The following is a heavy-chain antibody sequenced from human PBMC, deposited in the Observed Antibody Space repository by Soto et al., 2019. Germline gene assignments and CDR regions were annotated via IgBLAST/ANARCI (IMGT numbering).Heavy chain of an antibody. CDR1: GYTFTSYA. J-gene: IGHJ4*02. CDR2: INAGNGNT. CDR3: TRSIVVVTALDY. V-gene: IGHV1-3*01. D-gene: IGHD2-21*02. Sequence: ASVKVSCKASGYTFTSYAMHWVRQAPGQRLEWMGWINAGNGNTKYSQKFQGRVTITRDTSASTAYMEMSSLRSEDTAVYYCTRSIVVVTALDYWGQGTLVTV.